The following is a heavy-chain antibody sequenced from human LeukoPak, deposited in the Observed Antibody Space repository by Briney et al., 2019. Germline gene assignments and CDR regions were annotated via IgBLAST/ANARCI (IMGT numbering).Heavy chain of an antibody. V-gene: IGHV3-48*01. CDR2: ISSSSSTI. Sequence: PGGSLRLSCAASGFTFSSYRMNWVRQAPGKGLEWVSYISSSSSTIYYADSVKGRFTISRDNAKNSLYLQMNSLRAEDTAVYYCAGGSYYYDSSASHDAFDIWGQGTMVTVSS. D-gene: IGHD3-22*01. CDR1: GFTFSSYR. J-gene: IGHJ3*02. CDR3: AGGSYYYDSSASHDAFDI.